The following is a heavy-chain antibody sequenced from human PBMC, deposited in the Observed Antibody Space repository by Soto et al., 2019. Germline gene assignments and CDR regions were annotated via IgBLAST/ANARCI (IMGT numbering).Heavy chain of an antibody. J-gene: IGHJ5*02. CDR2: TSYTGNT. CDR3: ERDMHAGFTNYLDP. Sequence: SETVSLSCVVSGGSITSYHWSCIRQFPGKGRQWIAYTSYTGNTNYNPCLQSRVTISMDTSKNHLSLNLTSMTAAHTAVYHGERDMHAGFTNYLDPWGQGTLVSV. CDR1: GGSITSYH. D-gene: IGHD4-4*01. V-gene: IGHV4-59*01.